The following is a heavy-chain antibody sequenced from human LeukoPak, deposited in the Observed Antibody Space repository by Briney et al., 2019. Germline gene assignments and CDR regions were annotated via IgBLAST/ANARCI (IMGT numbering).Heavy chain of an antibody. D-gene: IGHD6-19*01. V-gene: IGHV3-23*01. CDR2: ISGSGGST. CDR1: GLTFSSYA. J-gene: IGHJ4*02. CDR3: ARDRDNVAGSRGYFDY. Sequence: GGSLRLSCVASGLTFSSYAMSWVRQAPGKGLEWVSAISGSGGSTYYADSVKGRFTISRDNSKNTLYLQMNSLRAEDTAVYYCARDRDNVAGSRGYFDYWGQGTLVTVSS.